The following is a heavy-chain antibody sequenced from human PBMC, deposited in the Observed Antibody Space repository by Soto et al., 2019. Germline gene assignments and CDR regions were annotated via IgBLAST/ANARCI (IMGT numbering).Heavy chain of an antibody. CDR3: ARIGGCYDIDF. J-gene: IGHJ4*02. D-gene: IGHD2-15*01. CDR1: GWSVSSGSFH. CDR2: IFYKRTA. Sequence: PSGTLTLSCGVSGWSVSSGSFHWSWIRQPPGKGLQFIVSIFYKRTANDSPSLKNRASISIDTSHSQFFLQLISMAAADTAVYYCARIGGCYDIDFWGQGSLVTVSS. V-gene: IGHV4-61*01.